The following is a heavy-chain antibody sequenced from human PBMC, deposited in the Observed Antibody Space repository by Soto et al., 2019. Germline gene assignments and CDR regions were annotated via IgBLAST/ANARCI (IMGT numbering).Heavy chain of an antibody. J-gene: IGHJ4*02. CDR3: ARWSYLDY. V-gene: IGHV1-8*01. CDR1: GYSFTSYD. D-gene: IGHD3-3*01. CDR2: MDPKTGNT. Sequence: ASVKVSCKASGYSFTSYDINWVRQATGQGLEWMGWMDPKTGNTDYGQKFQGRVTMTRNTSISTAYMELSSLTSEDTAVYYCARWSYLDYWGQGTRVTVSS.